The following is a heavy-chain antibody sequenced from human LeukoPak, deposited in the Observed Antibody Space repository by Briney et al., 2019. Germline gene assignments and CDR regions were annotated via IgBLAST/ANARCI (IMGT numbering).Heavy chain of an antibody. CDR3: AREEFTSGWCIDY. CDR1: GFTFSSYG. Sequence: GRSLRLSCAASGFTFSSYGMHWVRQAPGKGLEWVAVIWYDGSNKYYADSVKGRFTISRDNSKNTLYLQMNSLRAEDTAIYYCAREEFTSGWCIDYWGQGTLVTVSS. D-gene: IGHD6-19*01. V-gene: IGHV3-33*01. CDR2: IWYDGSNK. J-gene: IGHJ4*02.